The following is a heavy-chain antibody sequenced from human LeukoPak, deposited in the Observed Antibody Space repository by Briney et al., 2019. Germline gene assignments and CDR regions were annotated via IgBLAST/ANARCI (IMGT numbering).Heavy chain of an antibody. CDR3: ARAPSEIGGYYPEYFRH. CDR1: GFTFSTYW. V-gene: IGHV3-74*01. Sequence: PGGSLRLSCAASGFTFSTYWMHWVRQAPGKGLVWVSRIKSGGSTNYPDSVKGRLTISRDNAKNTVSLQMNSLRPEDTGVYYCARAPSEIGGYYPEYFRHWGQGTLVTVSP. CDR2: IKSGGST. J-gene: IGHJ1*01. D-gene: IGHD3-22*01.